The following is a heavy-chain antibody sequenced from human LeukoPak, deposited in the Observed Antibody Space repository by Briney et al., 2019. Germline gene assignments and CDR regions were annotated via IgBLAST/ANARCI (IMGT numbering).Heavy chain of an antibody. Sequence: ASVTVSFKASGYTFNNYYIHWVRQAPGQGLEWMGWINPDSGDTKYQGRVTMTRDTSINAVYMELMRLRSDDTAVYYCATAALYGGYDFDFWGQGALVSVSS. CDR1: GYTFNNYY. D-gene: IGHD5-12*01. CDR2: INPDSGDT. CDR3: ATAALYGGYDFDF. J-gene: IGHJ4*02. V-gene: IGHV1-2*02.